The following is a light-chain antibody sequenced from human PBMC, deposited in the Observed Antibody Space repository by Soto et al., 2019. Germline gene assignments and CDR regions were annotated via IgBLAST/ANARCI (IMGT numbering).Light chain of an antibody. CDR1: QSIGNT. CDR3: QQYDSWPLT. CDR2: GAS. V-gene: IGKV3-15*01. Sequence: EIVSTQSPATMSVSTEQRATLFCRASQSIGNTLAWYQHKRGQAPRLLIYGASTRATGVPDRIIGSGSGTEFALTIGSLQPEDFAVYFCQQYDSWPLTFGQGTRLEI. J-gene: IGKJ5*01.